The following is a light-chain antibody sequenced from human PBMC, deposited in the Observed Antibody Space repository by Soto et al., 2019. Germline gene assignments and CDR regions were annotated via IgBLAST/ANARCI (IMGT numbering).Light chain of an antibody. CDR2: KAS. CDR3: QQYRSYWT. Sequence: DIQMTQSPSTLSASVGDRVTITCRASQSIDSWLAWYQQKPGKAPKLLIYKASSLESGVPSRFSCSGSGTEFTLTISRLQPDDFATYYCQQYRSYWTFGQGTKVEIK. V-gene: IGKV1-5*03. J-gene: IGKJ1*01. CDR1: QSIDSW.